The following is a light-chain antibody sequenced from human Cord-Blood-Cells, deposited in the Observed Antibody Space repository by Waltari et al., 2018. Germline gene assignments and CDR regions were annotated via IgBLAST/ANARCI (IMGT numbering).Light chain of an antibody. J-gene: IGKJ5*01. Sequence: IQMIHSPCSLSASVGDSGTTSYRARQRTSSYLNLYQQKPGKAPKLLIYAASSLHSVVPSSFSGSGAETDFSLTISSLQPEDFATYDCQQSHTIPITSDQGTRLE. V-gene: IGKV1-39*01. CDR3: QQSHTIPIT. CDR2: AAS. CDR1: QRTSSY.